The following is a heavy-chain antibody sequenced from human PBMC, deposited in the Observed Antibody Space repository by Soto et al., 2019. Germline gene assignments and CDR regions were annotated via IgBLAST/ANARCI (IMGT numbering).Heavy chain of an antibody. V-gene: IGHV3-72*01. CDR1: GFTFSDHH. CDR3: SRDLGS. J-gene: IGHJ5*02. Sequence: EVQLVESGGNLVQPGGSLRLSCAASGFTFSDHHMDWVRQAPGKGLEWVGRTRNKANSYTTEYAASGKGRFTISRDDSENSLYLQMNSLKTEDTAVYYCSRDLGSWGQGTLVTVSS. CDR2: TRNKANSYTT.